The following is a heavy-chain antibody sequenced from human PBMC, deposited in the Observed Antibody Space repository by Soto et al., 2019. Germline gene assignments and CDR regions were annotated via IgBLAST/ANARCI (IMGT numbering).Heavy chain of an antibody. J-gene: IGHJ4*02. CDR1: GGSISSSAYY. D-gene: IGHD6-19*01. V-gene: IGHV4-39*01. CDR2: IFYSGTT. Sequence: SETLSLTCTVSGGSISSSAYYWDWIRQPPGKGLEWIGTIFYSGTTYYNPSLKSRITVSVDTSKNRFSLKLSSVTAADTAVYHCARRAAVAGYFDYWGQGTLVTVSS. CDR3: ARRAAVAGYFDY.